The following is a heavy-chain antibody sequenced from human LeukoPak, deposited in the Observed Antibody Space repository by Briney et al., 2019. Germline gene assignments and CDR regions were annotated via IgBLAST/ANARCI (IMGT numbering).Heavy chain of an antibody. CDR2: INHSGST. V-gene: IGHV4-34*01. J-gene: IGHJ6*03. D-gene: IGHD1-26*01. CDR1: GGSFSGYY. CDR3: ARLRSGSYLNYYYYMDV. Sequence: PSETLSLTCAVYGGSFSGYYWSWIRQPPGKGLEWIGEINHSGSTNYNPSLKSRVTISVDTSKNQFSLNLSSVTAADTAVYYCARLRSGSYLNYYYYMDVWGKGTTVTISS.